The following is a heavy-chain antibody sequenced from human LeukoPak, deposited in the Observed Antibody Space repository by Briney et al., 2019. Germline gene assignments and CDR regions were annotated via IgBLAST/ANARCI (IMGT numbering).Heavy chain of an antibody. CDR1: GYTFTSYY. CDR3: ARELGHYYDSSGSFDY. CDR2: INPSGGST. Sequence: GASVKVSCKASGYTFTSYYMHWVRQAPGQGLEWMGIINPSGGSTSYAQKFQGRVTMTRDTSTSTAYMELRSLRSDDTAVYYCARELGHYYDSSGSFDYWGQGTLVTVSS. V-gene: IGHV1-46*01. D-gene: IGHD3-22*01. J-gene: IGHJ4*02.